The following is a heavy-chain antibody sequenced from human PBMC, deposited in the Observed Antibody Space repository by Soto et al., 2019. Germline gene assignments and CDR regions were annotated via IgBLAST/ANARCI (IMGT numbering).Heavy chain of an antibody. D-gene: IGHD5-12*01. CDR1: GGTFSSYT. CDR3: ARGNHSWLQLWYFDL. Sequence: QVQLVQSGAEVKKPGSSVTVSRKASGGTFSSYTISWVRQAPGQGLEWMGGIIPIFGTANYAQKFQGRVTITADESTSTAYMELSSLRSEDTAVYYCARGNHSWLQLWYFDLWGRGTLVTVSS. CDR2: IIPIFGTA. V-gene: IGHV1-69*12. J-gene: IGHJ2*01.